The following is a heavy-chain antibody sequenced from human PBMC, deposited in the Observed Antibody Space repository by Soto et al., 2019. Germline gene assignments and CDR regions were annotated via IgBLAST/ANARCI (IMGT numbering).Heavy chain of an antibody. CDR3: ARGGIAVAGPDYGMDV. D-gene: IGHD6-19*01. CDR2: IYYSGST. CDR1: GGSISSYY. J-gene: IGHJ6*02. Sequence: QVQLQESGPGLVKPSETLSLTCTVSGGSISSYYWSWIRQPPGKGLEWIGYIYYSGSTNYNPSLKGRVTISVDTSKNQFSLKLSSVTAADTAVYYCARGGIAVAGPDYGMDVWGQGTTVTVSS. V-gene: IGHV4-59*01.